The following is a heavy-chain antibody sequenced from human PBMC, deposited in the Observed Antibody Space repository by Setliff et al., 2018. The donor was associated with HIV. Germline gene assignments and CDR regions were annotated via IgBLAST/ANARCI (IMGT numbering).Heavy chain of an antibody. D-gene: IGHD1-26*01. CDR1: GGSISSYY. J-gene: IGHJ2*01. CDR3: ARASGPGTYWYFDL. CDR2: IYYSGST. V-gene: IGHV4-59*01. Sequence: SETLSLTCTVSGGSISSYYWSWIRQPPGKGLEWIGYIYYSGSTNYNPSLKSRVTISVDTSKNQFSLKLSSVTAADTAVYYCARASGPGTYWYFDLWGRGTLVTAPQ.